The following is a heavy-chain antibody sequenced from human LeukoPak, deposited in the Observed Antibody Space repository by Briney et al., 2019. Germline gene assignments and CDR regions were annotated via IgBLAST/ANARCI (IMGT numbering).Heavy chain of an antibody. CDR2: IRSKLYGETT. CDR3: TPYVSGRRASVY. V-gene: IGHV3-49*04. J-gene: IGHJ4*02. D-gene: IGHD3-10*01. CDR1: GFTFGEYA. Sequence: GGALRLSCTASGFTFGEYAMSWVRQAPGKGLEGVGFIRSKLYGETTEYAASVKGRFTISRDDSKSIAYLQINSLKTEDTALYYCTPYVSGRRASVYWGQGTLVTVPS.